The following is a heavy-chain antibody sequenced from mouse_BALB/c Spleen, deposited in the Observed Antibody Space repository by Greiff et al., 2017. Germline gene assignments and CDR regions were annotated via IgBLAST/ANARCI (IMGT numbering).Heavy chain of an antibody. CDR1: GYTFTSYW. Sequence: EVKLQESGTVLARPGASVKMSCKASGYTFTSYWMHWVKQRPGQGLEWIGAIYPGNSDTSYNQKFKGKAKLTAVTSTSTAYMELSSLTNEDSAVYYCTRYIYGNYVRYWYFDVWGAGTTVTVSS. D-gene: IGHD2-1*01. CDR3: TRYIYGNYVRYWYFDV. CDR2: IYPGNSDT. J-gene: IGHJ1*01. V-gene: IGHV1-5*01.